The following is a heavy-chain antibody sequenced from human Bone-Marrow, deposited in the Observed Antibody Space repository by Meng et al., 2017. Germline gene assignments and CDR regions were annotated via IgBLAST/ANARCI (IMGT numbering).Heavy chain of an antibody. D-gene: IGHD6-6*01. CDR3: ARAIATRPDVFDY. V-gene: IGHV4-59*01. J-gene: IGHJ4*02. CDR2: ISYSGST. Sequence: QLQLQGSGPGLVKPSETLSLTCTASSGSINSYFWSWIRQPPGKGPEWIGYISYSGSTNYNPSLKSRVTISVDTSKNQFSLKLSSVTAADTAVYYCARAIATRPDVFDYWGQGTLVTVSS. CDR1: SGSINSYF.